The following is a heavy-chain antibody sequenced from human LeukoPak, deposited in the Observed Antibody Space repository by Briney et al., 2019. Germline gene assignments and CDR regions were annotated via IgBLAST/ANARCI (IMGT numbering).Heavy chain of an antibody. Sequence: GGSLRLSCAASGFTFSSYSMNWVRQAPGKGLEWVSSISSSSSYIYYADSVKGRFTISRDNAKNSLYLQMNSLRVEDTAVYYCARDHLWFGELSGYGMDVWGQGTTVTVSS. CDR3: ARDHLWFGELSGYGMDV. CDR2: ISSSSSYI. V-gene: IGHV3-21*01. D-gene: IGHD3-10*01. CDR1: GFTFSSYS. J-gene: IGHJ6*02.